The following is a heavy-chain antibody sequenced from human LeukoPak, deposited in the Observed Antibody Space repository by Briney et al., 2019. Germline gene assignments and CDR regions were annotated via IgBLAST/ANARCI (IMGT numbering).Heavy chain of an antibody. V-gene: IGHV3-48*01. CDR1: GFIFSDFS. J-gene: IGHJ4*02. D-gene: IGHD3-22*01. CDR3: ARPHPNYYDSSAYYSWIDF. CDR2: TTASSSAI. Sequence: GGSLRLSCAASGFIFSDFSMNWVRQAPGKGLEWVSYTTASSSAIYYADSVKGRFTISRDNAKNSLYLHMNSLRAEDTALYYCARPHPNYYDSSAYYSWIDFWGQGTLVTVSS.